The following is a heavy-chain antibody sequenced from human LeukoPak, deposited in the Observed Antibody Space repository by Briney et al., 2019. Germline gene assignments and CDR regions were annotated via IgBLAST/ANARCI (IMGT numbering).Heavy chain of an antibody. Sequence: GRSLRLSCAASGFTFDDYAMHWVRQAPWKGLEWVSGISWNSGSIGYADSVKGRFTISRDNAKKSLYLEMNSLRAEDTALYYCAKDSSAGSNPYFDYWGQGTLVTVSS. J-gene: IGHJ4*02. CDR1: GFTFDDYA. V-gene: IGHV3-9*01. CDR2: ISWNSGSI. D-gene: IGHD6-13*01. CDR3: AKDSSAGSNPYFDY.